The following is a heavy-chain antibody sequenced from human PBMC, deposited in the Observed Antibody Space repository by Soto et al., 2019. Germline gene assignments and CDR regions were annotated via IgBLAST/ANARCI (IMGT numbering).Heavy chain of an antibody. J-gene: IGHJ4*02. CDR3: ARPPGYISDWYYFDL. V-gene: IGHV4-39*01. Sequence: SATLSLTCTVSGGSISSSSYYWGWIRQPPGKGLEWIGSIYYSGSTYYNPSLKSRVTTSVDTSKNQFSLKLSSVTAADTAVYYCARPPGYISDWYYFDLWGQGTQVTVSS. D-gene: IGHD3-9*01. CDR1: GGSISSSSYY. CDR2: IYYSGST.